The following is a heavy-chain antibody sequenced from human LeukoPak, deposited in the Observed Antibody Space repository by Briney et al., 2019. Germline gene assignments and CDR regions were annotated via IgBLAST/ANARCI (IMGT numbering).Heavy chain of an antibody. J-gene: IGHJ4*02. CDR1: GGSLSSYY. D-gene: IGHD6-13*01. CDR2: IYYSGSA. Sequence: SETLSLTCTVSGGSLSSYYWSWIRQPPGKGLDWIGYIYYSGSAKYNPSLKSRVTISVDTSKNQFSLKLSSVTAGDTAVSYCARAPGIAAAGTHFDFWGQGTLVTVSS. CDR3: ARAPGIAAAGTHFDF. V-gene: IGHV4-59*01.